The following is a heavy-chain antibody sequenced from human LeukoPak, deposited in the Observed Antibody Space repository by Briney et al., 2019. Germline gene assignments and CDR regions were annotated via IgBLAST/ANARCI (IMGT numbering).Heavy chain of an antibody. V-gene: IGHV4-59*08. CDR2: IYSSGST. Sequence: PSETLSLTCNVSGDSISNYCWSWIRQPPGQGLEWIGYIYSSGSTNYNPSLKSRVTISVDMSKNQFSLNLRSVTAADTAVYYCAKLGGSSTRGNWGQGTLVTVSS. J-gene: IGHJ4*02. CDR1: GDSISNYC. D-gene: IGHD3-16*01. CDR3: AKLGGSSTRGN.